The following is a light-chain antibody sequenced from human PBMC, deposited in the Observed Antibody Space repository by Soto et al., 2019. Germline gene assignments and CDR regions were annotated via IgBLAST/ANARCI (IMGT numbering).Light chain of an antibody. CDR2: DVS. V-gene: IGLV2-11*01. CDR1: SSDIGGYDY. J-gene: IGLJ3*02. Sequence: QSALTQPRSVSASPGQSVTISCAGSSSDIGGYDYVSWYQQHPGKAPKLMIYDVSKRPSGVPDRFSGSKSGNTASLTISGLQVDDEADYYCCSYAGSYWVFGGGTKLTVL. CDR3: CSYAGSYWV.